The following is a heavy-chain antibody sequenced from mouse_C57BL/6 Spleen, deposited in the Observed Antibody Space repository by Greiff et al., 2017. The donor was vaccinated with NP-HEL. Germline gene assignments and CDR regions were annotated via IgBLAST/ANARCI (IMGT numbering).Heavy chain of an antibody. V-gene: IGHV3-6*01. CDR3: AREARDFDY. Sequence: EESGPGLVKPSQSLSLTCSVTGYSITSGYYWNWIRQFPGNKLEWMGYISYDGSNNYNPSLKNRISITRDTSKNQFFLKLNSVTTEDTATYYCAREARDFDYWGQGTTLTVSS. CDR1: GYSITSGYY. CDR2: ISYDGSN. J-gene: IGHJ2*01.